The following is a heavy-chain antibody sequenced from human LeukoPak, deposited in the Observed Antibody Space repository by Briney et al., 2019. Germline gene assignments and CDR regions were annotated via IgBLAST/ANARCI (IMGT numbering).Heavy chain of an antibody. CDR1: GLTFRNYA. J-gene: IGHJ4*02. CDR3: ASAAATLTNLRLVDY. V-gene: IGHV3-30-3*01. CDR2: ISSDGSNR. Sequence: GGSLRLSCTASGLTFRNYAMQWVRQAPGEGLEWVTVISSDGSNRFYTDSVKGRFTISRDNSMNTLYLQMNSLRTEDTGVYYCASAAATLTNLRLVDYWGQGTLVTVSS. D-gene: IGHD4-17*01.